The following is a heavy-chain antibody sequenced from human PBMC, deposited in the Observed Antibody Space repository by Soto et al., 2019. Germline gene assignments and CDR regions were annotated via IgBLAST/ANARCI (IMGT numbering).Heavy chain of an antibody. CDR2: ISAYNGNT. CDR3: ARGRLDDFWSGYYLGLDCYYGMDV. Sequence: GASVKVYCKASGYTFTSYGISWVRQAPGQGLEWMGWISAYNGNTNYAQKLQGRVTMTTDTSTSTAYMELRSLRSDDTAVYYCARGRLDDFWSGYYLGLDCYYGMDVWG. V-gene: IGHV1-18*01. CDR1: GYTFTSYG. D-gene: IGHD3-3*01. J-gene: IGHJ6*02.